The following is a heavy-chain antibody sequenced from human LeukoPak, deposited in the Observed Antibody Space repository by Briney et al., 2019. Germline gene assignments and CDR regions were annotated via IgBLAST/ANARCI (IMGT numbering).Heavy chain of an antibody. V-gene: IGHV3-23*01. D-gene: IGHD3-22*01. CDR1: GFTFSSYS. CDR3: AKDEINYYDSSGYSDY. J-gene: IGHJ4*02. CDR2: ISGSGGST. Sequence: GGSLRLSCAASGFTFSSYSMNWVRQAPGKGLEWVSAISGSGGSTYYADSVKGRFTISRDNSKNTLYLQVNSLRAEDTAVYYCAKDEINYYDSSGYSDYWGQGTLVTVSS.